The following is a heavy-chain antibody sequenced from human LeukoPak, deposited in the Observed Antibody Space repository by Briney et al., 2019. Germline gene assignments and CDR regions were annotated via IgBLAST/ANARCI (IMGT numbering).Heavy chain of an antibody. CDR1: GFPFTNNY. V-gene: IGHV3-53*01. J-gene: IGHJ5*01. D-gene: IGHD1-26*01. CDR2: INIGGSV. Sequence: AGGSLRPSCAASGFPFTNNYMSWVRQAPGKGLEWVSVINIGGSVSYADSVKGRFTISRDNSNSTLYLQMNSLRVEDTALYYCARVRRQVGSRWFDSWGQGTLVTVSS. CDR3: ARVRRQVGSRWFDS.